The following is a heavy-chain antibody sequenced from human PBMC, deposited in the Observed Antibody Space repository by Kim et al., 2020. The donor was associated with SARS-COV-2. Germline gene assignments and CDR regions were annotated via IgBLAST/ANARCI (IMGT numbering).Heavy chain of an antibody. CDR1: GGTFSSYA. Sequence: SVKVSCKASGGTFSSYAISWVRQAPGQGLEWMGGIIPIFGTANYAQKFQGRVTITADESTSTAYMELSSLRSEDTAVYYCARGGVLMVYAWLYNWFDPWGQGTLVTVSS. D-gene: IGHD2-8*01. CDR3: ARGGVLMVYAWLYNWFDP. J-gene: IGHJ5*02. CDR2: IIPIFGTA. V-gene: IGHV1-69*13.